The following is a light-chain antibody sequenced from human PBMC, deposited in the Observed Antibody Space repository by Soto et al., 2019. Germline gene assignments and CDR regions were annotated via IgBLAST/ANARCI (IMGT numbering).Light chain of an antibody. CDR3: FSHRGGDSQV. J-gene: IGLJ1*01. CDR1: SSDVGGYNY. CDR2: GVT. Sequence: QSALTQPASVSGSPGQSITISCTGTSSDVGGYNYVSWYQQYPGKAPQLMIYGVTNRPSGVSNRFSGSKTGNTASLIISGLQAEDEAYYYCFSHRGGDSQVFGTGTKLTVL. V-gene: IGLV2-14*01.